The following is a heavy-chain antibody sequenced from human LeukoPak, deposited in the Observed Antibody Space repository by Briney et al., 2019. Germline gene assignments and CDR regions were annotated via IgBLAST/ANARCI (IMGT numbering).Heavy chain of an antibody. Sequence: ASVKVSCKASGYTFTGYYMHWVRQAPGQGLEWMGWINPNSGGTNYAQKFQGRVTMTRDTSIRTAYMELSRLRSDDTAVYYCAREGVAATLYYFDYWGQGTLVTVSS. J-gene: IGHJ4*02. CDR1: GYTFTGYY. V-gene: IGHV1-2*02. CDR3: AREGVAATLYYFDY. CDR2: INPNSGGT. D-gene: IGHD2-15*01.